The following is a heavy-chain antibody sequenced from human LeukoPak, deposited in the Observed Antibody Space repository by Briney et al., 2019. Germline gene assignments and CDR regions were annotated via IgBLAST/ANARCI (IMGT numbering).Heavy chain of an antibody. CDR2: ISSSSNYI. J-gene: IGHJ3*02. D-gene: IGHD1-1*01. CDR1: GFTFRSYS. Sequence: GGSLRLSCAASGFTFRSYSMNWVRQAPGKGLEWVSSISSSSNYIYYADSVKGRSTISRDNAKNSVYLQMNSLRAEDTALYYCARDGLSNWKYAFDIWGQGTMVTVSS. CDR3: ARDGLSNWKYAFDI. V-gene: IGHV3-21*01.